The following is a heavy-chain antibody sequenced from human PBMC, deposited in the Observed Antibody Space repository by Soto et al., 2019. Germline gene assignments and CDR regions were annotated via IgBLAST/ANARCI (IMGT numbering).Heavy chain of an antibody. D-gene: IGHD3-3*01. V-gene: IGHV1-2*02. CDR1: GYTFTDYY. CDR3: ARWDGNYATFGVITTYFDF. Sequence: ASVKVSCKASGYTFTDYYLHWVRQAPGQGLEWMGWINPNSGDTKYAQNFQGRVTMTRDTSISTAYMDLSGLKSDDTAVFYCARWDGNYATFGVITTYFDFWGQGTLVTVSS. CDR2: INPNSGDT. J-gene: IGHJ4*02.